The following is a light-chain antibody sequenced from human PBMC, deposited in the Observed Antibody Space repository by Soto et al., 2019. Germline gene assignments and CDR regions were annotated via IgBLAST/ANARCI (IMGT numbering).Light chain of an antibody. V-gene: IGLV2-14*01. CDR2: NVR. J-gene: IGLJ2*01. Sequence: QSALTQPASVSGSPGQSITISCTGTSSDVGGYDYVSWYQQHPGKAPKLMIYNVRNRPSGVSNPFSGSKAGNTASLTISGLQTEDEAAYYCSSYTSSSTVVFGGGTKLTVL. CDR3: SSYTSSSTVV. CDR1: SSDVGGYDY.